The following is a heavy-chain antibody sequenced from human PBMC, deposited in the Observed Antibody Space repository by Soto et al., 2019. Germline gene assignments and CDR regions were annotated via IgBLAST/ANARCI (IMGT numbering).Heavy chain of an antibody. Sequence: ASVKVSCKASGGTFSRYAISWVRQAPGQGIEWMGGIIPIFGTANYAQKFQGRVTITADESTSTAYMELSSLRSEDTAVYYCARVRGDGYIYYGMDVWGQGTTVTVSS. V-gene: IGHV1-69*13. CDR2: IIPIFGTA. CDR3: ARVRGDGYIYYGMDV. CDR1: GGTFSRYA. J-gene: IGHJ6*02. D-gene: IGHD3-10*01.